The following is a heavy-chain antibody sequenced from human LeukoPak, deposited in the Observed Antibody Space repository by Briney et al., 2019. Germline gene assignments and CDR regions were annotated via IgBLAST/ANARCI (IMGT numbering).Heavy chain of an antibody. D-gene: IGHD3-9*01. CDR3: ARQRLTTAGWFDP. CDR2: INPNSGGT. CDR1: GYTFTGYY. Sequence: ASVKVSCKASGYTFTGYYMHWVRQAPGQGLEWMGWINPNSGGTNYAQKFQGRVTMTRDTSNSTAYMELSRLRSDDTAVYYCARQRLTTAGWFDPWGQGTLVTVSS. J-gene: IGHJ5*02. V-gene: IGHV1-2*02.